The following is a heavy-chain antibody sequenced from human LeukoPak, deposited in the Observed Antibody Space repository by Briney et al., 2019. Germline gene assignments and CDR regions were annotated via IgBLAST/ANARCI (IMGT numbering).Heavy chain of an antibody. CDR2: LLFRGTA. J-gene: IGHJ2*01. D-gene: IGHD1-14*01. Sequence: SETLSLTCNVSGASISDYYWSWVRQSPEKGLEWIASLLFRGTAHYNPSLRSRVAISDDTSNNQFFLRLTSVTTTDTAVYYCARTGRRGYFDFWGRGTLVTVSS. V-gene: IGHV4-4*09. CDR3: ARTGRRGYFDF. CDR1: GASISDYY.